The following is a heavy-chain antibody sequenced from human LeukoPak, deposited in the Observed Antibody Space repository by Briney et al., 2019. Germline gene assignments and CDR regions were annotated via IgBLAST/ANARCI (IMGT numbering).Heavy chain of an antibody. CDR3: AKDFSGSYSYYFDY. V-gene: IGHV3-23*01. Sequence: GGSLRLSCAASGFTFSSHAMSWVRQAPGKGLEWVSAISGSGGSTYYADSVKGRFTISRDNSKNTLYLQMNSLRAEDTAVYYCAKDFSGSYSYYFDYWGQGTLVTVSS. CDR1: GFTFSSHA. CDR2: ISGSGGST. J-gene: IGHJ4*02. D-gene: IGHD1-26*01.